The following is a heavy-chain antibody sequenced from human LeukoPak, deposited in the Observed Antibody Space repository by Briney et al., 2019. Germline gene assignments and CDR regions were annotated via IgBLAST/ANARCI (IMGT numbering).Heavy chain of an antibody. CDR1: GFTFSSYA. V-gene: IGHV3-66*01. J-gene: IGHJ4*02. CDR2: IYSGGST. CDR3: ARGCREYSSSCYGY. D-gene: IGHD6-13*01. Sequence: PGGSLRLSCAASGFTFSSYAMSWVRQAPGKGLEWVSVIYSGGSTYYADSMKGRFTISRDNSKNTLYLQMNSLRAEDTAVYYCARGCREYSSSCYGYWGQGTLVTVSS.